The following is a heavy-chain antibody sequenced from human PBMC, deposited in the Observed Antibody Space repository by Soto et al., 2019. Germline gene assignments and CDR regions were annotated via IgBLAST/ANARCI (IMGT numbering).Heavy chain of an antibody. CDR3: ARGPTDYYDNSANYFLDY. Sequence: ASVKVSCKASGDTFTSYDINWVRQAPGQGLDWLGWISTYNGNTRYAERLQGRVTMTTDTTTNTAYMELRNLRSDDTAVYYCARGPTDYYDNSANYFLDYWGQGTLVTVSS. V-gene: IGHV1-18*01. CDR1: GDTFTSYD. D-gene: IGHD3-22*01. J-gene: IGHJ4*02. CDR2: ISTYNGNT.